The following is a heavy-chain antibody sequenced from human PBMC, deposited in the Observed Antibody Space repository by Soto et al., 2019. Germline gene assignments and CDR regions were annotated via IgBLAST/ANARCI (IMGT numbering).Heavy chain of an antibody. V-gene: IGHV1-69*12. J-gene: IGHJ4*02. CDR1: GGTFSSYA. Sequence: QVQPVQSGAEVKKPGSSVKVSCKASGGTFSSYAISWVRQAPGQGLEWMGGIIPIFGTATYAQKFQGIVTITVDESTSTAYMALSSLRSEDTAVYSCARSTAAAYTPFDYWGQGTLVTVSS. CDR2: IIPIFGTA. D-gene: IGHD6-13*01. CDR3: ARSTAAAYTPFDY.